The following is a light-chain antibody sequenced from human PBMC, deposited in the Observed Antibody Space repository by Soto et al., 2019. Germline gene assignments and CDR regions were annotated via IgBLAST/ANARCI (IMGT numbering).Light chain of an antibody. CDR1: QSVLSTSNNKNY. V-gene: IGKV4-1*01. Sequence: DIVMTQSPDSLAVSLGERATINRKSSQSVLSTSNNKNYLAWYQQKPGQPPKLLMYWASTRESGVPDRFSGSGSGTDFTLTISSLQSEDVAVYYCQQSYSSNTFGPGTKVDIK. CDR2: WAS. J-gene: IGKJ3*01. CDR3: QQSYSSNT.